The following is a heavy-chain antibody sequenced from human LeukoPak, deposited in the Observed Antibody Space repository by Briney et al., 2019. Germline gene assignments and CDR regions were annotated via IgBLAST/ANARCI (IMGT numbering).Heavy chain of an antibody. D-gene: IGHD6-19*01. CDR3: ARGSSGWFDY. CDR2: IYTSGST. CDR1: GGSISSGSYY. Sequence: SETLSLTCTVSGGSISSGSYYWSWIRQPAGKGLEWIGRIYTSGSTNYNPSLKSRVTISVDASKNQFSLKLSSVTAADTAVYYCARGSSGWFDYWGQGTLVTVSS. V-gene: IGHV4-61*02. J-gene: IGHJ4*02.